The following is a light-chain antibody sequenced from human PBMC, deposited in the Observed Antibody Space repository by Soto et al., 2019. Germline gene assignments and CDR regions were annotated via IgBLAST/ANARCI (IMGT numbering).Light chain of an antibody. CDR2: AAS. Sequence: DIQLTQSPSFLSASVGDRVTITCRASQDINTYLAWYQQKPGKAPKLLIFAASTLQNGVPSGFSGSGSGTEFTVTITSLQPEDFATYYCQQRKSYPITFGQGTRLEMK. V-gene: IGKV1-9*01. J-gene: IGKJ5*01. CDR1: QDINTY. CDR3: QQRKSYPIT.